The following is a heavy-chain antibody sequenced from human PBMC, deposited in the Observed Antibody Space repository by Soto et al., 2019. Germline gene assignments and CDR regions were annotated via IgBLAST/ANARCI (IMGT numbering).Heavy chain of an antibody. CDR1: GGSIRSSGYY. CDR2: IYYSGST. Sequence: PSETLSLTCTVSGGSIRSSGYYWGWIRQPPGKGLEWIGSIYYSGSTYYNPSLKSRVTISVDTSKNQFSLKLTSVTAADTAVYYCARRLAMAGSADGYYFDYWGQGTLVTVS. CDR3: ARRLAMAGSADGYYFDY. D-gene: IGHD6-19*01. V-gene: IGHV4-39*01. J-gene: IGHJ4*02.